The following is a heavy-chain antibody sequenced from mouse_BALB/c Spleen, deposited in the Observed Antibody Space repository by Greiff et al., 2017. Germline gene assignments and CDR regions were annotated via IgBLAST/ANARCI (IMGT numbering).Heavy chain of an antibody. Sequence: EVKLMESGGGLVQPGGSRKLSCAASGFTFSDYGMAWVRKAPGKGPEWVAFISNLAYSIYYADTVTGRFTISRENAKNTLYLEMSSLRSEDTAMYYCARDGYPRAMDDWGQGTSVTVSA. CDR1: GFTFSDYG. J-gene: IGHJ4*01. V-gene: IGHV5-15*02. CDR3: ARDGYPRAMDD. D-gene: IGHD1-2*01. CDR2: ISNLAYSI.